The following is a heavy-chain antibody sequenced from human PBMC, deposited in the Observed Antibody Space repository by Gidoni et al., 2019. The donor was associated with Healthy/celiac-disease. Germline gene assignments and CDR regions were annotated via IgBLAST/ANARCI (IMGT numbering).Heavy chain of an antibody. CDR1: GFTFSSYA. J-gene: IGHJ4*02. CDR2: ISGSGGST. V-gene: IGHV3-23*01. CDR3: AKDVLWFGELPPIDFDY. Sequence: EVQLLESGGGLVQPGGSLRPPCAASGFTFSSYAMSWVRQAPGKGLEWVSAISGSGGSTYYADSVKGRFTISRDNSKNTLYLQMNSLRAEDTAVYYCAKDVLWFGELPPIDFDYWGQGTLVTVSS. D-gene: IGHD3-10*01.